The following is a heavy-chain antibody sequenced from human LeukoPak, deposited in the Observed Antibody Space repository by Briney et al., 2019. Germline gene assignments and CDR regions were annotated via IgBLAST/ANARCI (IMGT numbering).Heavy chain of an antibody. CDR3: ARANPGIAAAGSYYFDY. CDR1: GYSISSGYY. D-gene: IGHD6-13*01. J-gene: IGHJ4*02. CDR2: IYHSGST. Sequence: SETLSLTCAVSGYSISSGYYWGRIRQPPGKGLEWIGSIYHSGSTYYNPSLKSRVTISVDTSKNQFSLKLSSVTAADTAVYYCARANPGIAAAGSYYFDYWGQGTLVTVSS. V-gene: IGHV4-38-2*01.